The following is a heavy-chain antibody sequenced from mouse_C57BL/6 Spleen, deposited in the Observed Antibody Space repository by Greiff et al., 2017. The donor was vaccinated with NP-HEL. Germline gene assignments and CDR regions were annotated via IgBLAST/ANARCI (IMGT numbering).Heavy chain of an antibody. Sequence: VQLQQPGAELVRPGSSVKLSCKASGYTFTSYWMHWVKQRPIQGLEWIGNIDPSDSETHYNQKFKDKATLTVDKSSSTAYMQLSSLTSEDSAVYYCARISYYGSSWFAYWGQGTLVTVSA. CDR2: IDPSDSET. CDR3: ARISYYGSSWFAY. CDR1: GYTFTSYW. J-gene: IGHJ3*01. D-gene: IGHD1-1*01. V-gene: IGHV1-52*01.